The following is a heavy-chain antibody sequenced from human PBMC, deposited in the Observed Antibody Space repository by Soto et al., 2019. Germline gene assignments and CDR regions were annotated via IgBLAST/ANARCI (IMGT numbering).Heavy chain of an antibody. CDR2: IYYSGST. V-gene: IGHV4-39*01. CDR1: GGSISSSSYY. D-gene: IGHD6-19*01. CDR3: ARLEWLAPDDY. J-gene: IGHJ4*02. Sequence: QLLESGPGLVKPSETLSLTCTVSGGSISSSSYYWGWIRQPPGKGLEWIGSIYYSGSTYYNPSLKSRVTISVDTSKNQFSLKLSSVTAADTAVYYCARLEWLAPDDYWGQGTLVTVSS.